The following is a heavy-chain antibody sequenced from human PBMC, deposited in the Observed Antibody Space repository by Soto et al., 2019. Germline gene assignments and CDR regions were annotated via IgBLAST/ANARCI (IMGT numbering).Heavy chain of an antibody. Sequence: QITLKESTPTLVKPTQTLTLTCTFSGFSLSTSGVGVGWIRQPPGKALEWLALIYWDDDRRYSPSLKSRLTITKDTSKNQVVLTMTNIDPVDTATYYGAHSPWTGTKAYFDHWGQGTLVTVSS. J-gene: IGHJ4*02. CDR3: AHSPWTGTKAYFDH. CDR1: GFSLSTSGVG. V-gene: IGHV2-5*02. CDR2: IYWDDDR. D-gene: IGHD1-1*01.